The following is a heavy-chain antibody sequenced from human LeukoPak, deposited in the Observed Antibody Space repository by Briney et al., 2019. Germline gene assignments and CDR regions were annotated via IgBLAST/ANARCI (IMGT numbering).Heavy chain of an antibody. CDR1: GYTLTELS. CDR3: ATVTPSMTTLSYLY. D-gene: IGHD4-11*01. CDR2: FDPEDGET. V-gene: IGHV1-24*01. J-gene: IGHJ4*02. Sequence: ASVKVSCKVSGYTLTELSMHWVRQAPGKGLEWMGGFDPEDGETIYAQKFQGRVTMTEDTSTDTAYMELSSLRSEDTAVYYCATVTPSMTTLSYLYWGQGTLVTVSS.